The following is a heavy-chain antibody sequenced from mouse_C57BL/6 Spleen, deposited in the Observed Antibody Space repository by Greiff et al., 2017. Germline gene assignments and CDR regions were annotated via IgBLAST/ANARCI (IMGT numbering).Heavy chain of an antibody. CDR2: IYPGNSDT. CDR1: GYTFTSYW. D-gene: IGHD1-1*01. Sequence: EVMLVESGTVLARPGASVKMSCKTSGYTFTSYWMHWVKQRPGQGLEWIGAIYPGNSDTSYNQKFKGKAKLTAVTSASTAYMELSSLTNEDSAVYYCTRRGDGSSYGNYYAMDYWGQGTSVTVSS. V-gene: IGHV1-5*01. J-gene: IGHJ4*01. CDR3: TRRGDGSSYGNYYAMDY.